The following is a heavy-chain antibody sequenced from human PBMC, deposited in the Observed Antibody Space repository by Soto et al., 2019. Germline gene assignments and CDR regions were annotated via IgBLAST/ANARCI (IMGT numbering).Heavy chain of an antibody. D-gene: IGHD6-13*01. V-gene: IGHV3-7*05. CDR1: GFTFGNYW. J-gene: IGHJ4*02. CDR3: AAWPRSSWFDY. CDR2: INRDGSEE. Sequence: GGSLRLSCAASGFTFGNYWMSWVRQAPGKGLEWVANINRDGSEEFYVDSVEGRFTISRDSAKNSLYLQMNSLRAEDTAVYYCAAWPRSSWFDYWGQGVLVTVSS.